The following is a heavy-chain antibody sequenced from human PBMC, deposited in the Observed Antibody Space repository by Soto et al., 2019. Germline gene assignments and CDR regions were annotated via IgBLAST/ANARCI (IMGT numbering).Heavy chain of an antibody. Sequence: SETLSLTCTVSGGSITYYHWSWIRQPAGKGLEWIGRIYSSGSTNYNLSLKSRVTMSVDTSKNKFSLNLNSVTAADTAVYYCARARFGETLLFDSWGQGALVTVSS. CDR3: ARARFGETLLFDS. J-gene: IGHJ4*02. CDR1: GGSITYYH. D-gene: IGHD3-10*02. V-gene: IGHV4-4*07. CDR2: IYSSGST.